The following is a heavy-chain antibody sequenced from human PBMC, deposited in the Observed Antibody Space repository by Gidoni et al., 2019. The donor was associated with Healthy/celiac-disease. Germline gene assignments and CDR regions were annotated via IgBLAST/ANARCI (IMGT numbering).Heavy chain of an antibody. CDR1: GFPFCSDA. CDR3: AKIQGSGYSGYDLSGGQYFDY. Sequence: EVQLVESGGGFVQPGGSLSLSCAASGFPFCSDAMRLVRQAPGKGLGWVSAISGSGGSTYYADSVKGRFTISRDNSKNTLYLQMNSLRAEDTAVYYCAKIQGSGYSGYDLSGGQYFDYWGQGTLVTVSS. CDR2: ISGSGGST. J-gene: IGHJ4*02. V-gene: IGHV3-23*04. D-gene: IGHD5-12*01.